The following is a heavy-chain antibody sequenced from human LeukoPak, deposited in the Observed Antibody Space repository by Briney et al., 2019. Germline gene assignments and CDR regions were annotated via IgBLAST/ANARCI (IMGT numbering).Heavy chain of an antibody. CDR1: GDSISSKNFY. D-gene: IGHD3-22*01. V-gene: IGHV4-39*01. CDR2: IYYSGKT. Sequence: PSETLSLTCTVSGDSISSKNFYWAWIRQPPGTGPEWIGSIYYSGKTYCSPSLKSRVTISVETSKNQFSLKLTSVTAADTAVYYCARHLLYCDNSRYYSGFDPWGQGTLVTVSS. J-gene: IGHJ5*02. CDR3: ARHLLYCDNSRYYSGFDP.